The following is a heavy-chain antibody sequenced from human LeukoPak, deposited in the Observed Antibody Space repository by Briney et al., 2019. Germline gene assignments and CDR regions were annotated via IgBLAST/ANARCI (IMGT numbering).Heavy chain of an antibody. D-gene: IGHD3-10*02. J-gene: IGHJ4*02. CDR1: GFTFSTYA. CDR3: AKDRSDNTTWYVGSH. Sequence: GGSLRLSCAASGFTFSTYAMSWVRQAPGKGLEWVSSISGSGYSTYYADSVKGRFTISRDNSWNTLFLQMNSVRAEDTAVYYCAKDRSDNTTWYVGSHWGQGTLVTVSS. CDR2: ISGSGYST. V-gene: IGHV3-23*01.